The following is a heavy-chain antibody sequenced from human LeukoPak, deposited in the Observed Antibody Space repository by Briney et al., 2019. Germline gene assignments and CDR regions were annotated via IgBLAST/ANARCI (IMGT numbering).Heavy chain of an antibody. J-gene: IGHJ3*02. CDR2: IYSGGST. CDR1: GFTVSSNY. CDR3: ASRTTSSWTGNSFDI. V-gene: IGHV3-66*01. D-gene: IGHD6-13*01. Sequence: GGSLRLSCAASGFTVSSNYMSWVRQAPGKGLEWVSVIYSGGSTYYADSVKGRFTISRDNSKNTVYLQMNSLRAEDTAVYYCASRTTSSWTGNSFDIWGQGTMVTVSS.